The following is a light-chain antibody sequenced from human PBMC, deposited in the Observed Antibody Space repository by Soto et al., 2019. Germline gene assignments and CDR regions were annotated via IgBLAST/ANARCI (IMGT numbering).Light chain of an antibody. V-gene: IGLV2-14*01. J-gene: IGLJ2*01. CDR2: EVS. CDR1: SSDVGGYNY. Sequence: QSALTQPASVSGSPGQSITISCTGTSSDVGGYNYVSWYQQHPGKAPKLIIFEVSNRPSGISNRFSGSKSGNTASLIISGLQAEDEAHYYCSSYTSSTTYVVFGGGTKLTVL. CDR3: SSYTSSTTYVV.